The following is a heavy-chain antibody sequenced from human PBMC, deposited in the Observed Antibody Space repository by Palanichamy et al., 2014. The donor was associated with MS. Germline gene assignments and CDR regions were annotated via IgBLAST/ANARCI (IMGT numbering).Heavy chain of an antibody. V-gene: IGHV4-39*01. D-gene: IGHD3-22*01. CDR2: IYYSGSS. Sequence: QLQLQESGPALVKPSETLSLTCTVSGGSISHSTYYWGWIRQPPGKGLEWIGSIYYSGSSYYNPSLKSRVTISVDTSKNQFSLKLSSVTAADTAVYYCARLSTMIVGDIDYWGQGTLVTVSS. CDR3: ARLSTMIVGDIDY. CDR1: GGSISHSTYY. J-gene: IGHJ4*02.